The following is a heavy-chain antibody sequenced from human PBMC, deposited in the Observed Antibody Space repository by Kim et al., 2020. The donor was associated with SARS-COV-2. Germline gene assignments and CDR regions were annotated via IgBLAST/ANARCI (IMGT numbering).Heavy chain of an antibody. CDR1: GGSFSGYY. CDR3: ARRLSNTSGWGSDYCDL. V-gene: IGHV4-34*01. J-gene: IGHJ2*01. D-gene: IGHD3-10*01. CDR2: INHSGRT. Sequence: SETLSLTCAVYGGSFSGYYWSWIRQPPGKGLEWIGEINHSGRTNYNPSLESRVTISVDTSKNKFSLKLTSVTAAAAALYFCARRLSNTSGWGSDYCDLWG.